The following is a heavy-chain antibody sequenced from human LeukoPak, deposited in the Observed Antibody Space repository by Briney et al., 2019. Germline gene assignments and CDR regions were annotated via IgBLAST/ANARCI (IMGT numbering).Heavy chain of an antibody. D-gene: IGHD3-10*01. CDR1: GYIFTSYG. V-gene: IGHV1-18*01. CDR2: ITAHNGYT. CDR3: ARRGSMIRGDFYYMDV. Sequence: ASVKVSCKASGYIFTSYGISWVRQAPGQGLEWMGLITAHNGYTKYAQKFQDRVTMTTDTATSTAYMELRSLRSDDTAVYYCARRGSMIRGDFYYMDVWGKGTPVTVSS. J-gene: IGHJ6*03.